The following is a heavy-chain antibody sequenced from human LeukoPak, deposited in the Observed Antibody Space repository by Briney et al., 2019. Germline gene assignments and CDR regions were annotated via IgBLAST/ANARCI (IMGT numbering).Heavy chain of an antibody. CDR2: ISTSGSTI. Sequence: GGSLRLSCAASGLAFSSYEMNWVRQAPGKGLEWVSYISTSGSTIHYADSVKGRFTISRDNAKNSLYLQMNSLRAEDTGVYYCARDGSGWYDYWGQGILVTVSS. CDR1: GLAFSSYE. J-gene: IGHJ4*02. D-gene: IGHD6-19*01. V-gene: IGHV3-48*03. CDR3: ARDGSGWYDY.